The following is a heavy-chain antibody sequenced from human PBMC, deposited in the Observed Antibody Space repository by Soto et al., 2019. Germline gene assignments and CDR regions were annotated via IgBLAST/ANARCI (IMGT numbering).Heavy chain of an antibody. J-gene: IGHJ4*02. CDR3: ARDLANYDILTGTGY. CDR1: GFTFSSYG. Sequence: PGGSLRLSCAASGFTFSSYGMHWVRQAPGKGLEWVAVIWYDGSNKYYADSVKGRFTISRDNSKNTLYLQMNSLRAEDTAVYYCARDLANYDILTGTGYWGQGTLVTVSS. D-gene: IGHD3-9*01. V-gene: IGHV3-33*01. CDR2: IWYDGSNK.